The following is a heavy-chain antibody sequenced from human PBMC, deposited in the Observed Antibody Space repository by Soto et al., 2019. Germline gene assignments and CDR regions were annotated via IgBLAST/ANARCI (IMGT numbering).Heavy chain of an antibody. Sequence: SETLSLTCTVSGGSISSGGYYWSWIRQHPGKGLEWIGYIYYSGSTYYNPSLKSRVTISVDTSKNQSSLKLSSVTAADTAVYYCARVYDILTGPYFDYWGQGTLVTVSS. D-gene: IGHD3-9*01. CDR3: ARVYDILTGPYFDY. CDR1: GGSISSGGYY. V-gene: IGHV4-31*03. J-gene: IGHJ4*02. CDR2: IYYSGST.